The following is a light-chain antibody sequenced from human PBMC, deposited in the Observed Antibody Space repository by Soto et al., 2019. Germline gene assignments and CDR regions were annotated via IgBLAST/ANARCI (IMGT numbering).Light chain of an antibody. J-gene: IGKJ1*01. Sequence: EIVLTQSPGTLSFSPGERATLSCRASQSVSSTSLAWYQQKPGQAPRLLIYGASNRATGIPDRFSGSGSRTDFTLTISRLEPEDFAVYYCQQYDQSPPWTFGQGTKVEIK. CDR2: GAS. CDR3: QQYDQSPPWT. V-gene: IGKV3-20*01. CDR1: QSVSSTS.